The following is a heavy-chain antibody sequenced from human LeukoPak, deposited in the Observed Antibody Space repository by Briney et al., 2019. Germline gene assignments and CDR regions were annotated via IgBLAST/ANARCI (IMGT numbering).Heavy chain of an antibody. Sequence: GASVKVSCKASGYTFTSYGISWVRQAPGQGLEWMGWISGYNGNIKYAQKFQGRLTMTTDTSTTTAYMELRSLRSDDTAVYYCARCDYVWGNYRSRPILYFDKWGQGTLVSVSS. D-gene: IGHD3-16*02. CDR2: ISGYNGNI. CDR3: ARCDYVWGNYRSRPILYFDK. CDR1: GYTFTSYG. J-gene: IGHJ4*02. V-gene: IGHV1-18*01.